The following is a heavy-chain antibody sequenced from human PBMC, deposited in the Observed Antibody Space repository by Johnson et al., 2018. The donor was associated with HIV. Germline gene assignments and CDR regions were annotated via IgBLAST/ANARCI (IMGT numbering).Heavy chain of an antibody. V-gene: IGHV3-7*05. CDR3: ARDLGTNWGRYDAFDI. CDR1: GFTFSSYW. D-gene: IGHD7-27*01. CDR2: IKQDGSEK. Sequence: QLVESGGGLVQPGGSLRLSCAASGFTFSSYWMSWVRQAPGKGLEWVANIKQDGSEKYYVDSVKGRFTISRDNAKNSLYLQMNSLRAEDTAVYYCARDLGTNWGRYDAFDIWGQGTMVTVSS. J-gene: IGHJ3*02.